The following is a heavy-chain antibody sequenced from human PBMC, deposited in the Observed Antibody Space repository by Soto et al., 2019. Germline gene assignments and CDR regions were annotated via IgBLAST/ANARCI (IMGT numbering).Heavy chain of an antibody. Sequence: EVQLVESGGGLVKPGGSLRLSCAGSGFTFSSSTMTWVRQAPGKGLEWVSSISSSSSYIYQPDSLKGRFTISRDNAKNSVFLQMSSLRAEDTAGYYCARDLGEVYATWGQGTLVTVSS. J-gene: IGHJ5*02. CDR1: GFTFSSST. D-gene: IGHD2-8*01. CDR2: ISSSSSYI. V-gene: IGHV3-21*01. CDR3: ARDLGEVYAT.